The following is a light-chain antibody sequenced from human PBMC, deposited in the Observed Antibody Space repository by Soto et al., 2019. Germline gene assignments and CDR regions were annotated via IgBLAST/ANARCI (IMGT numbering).Light chain of an antibody. CDR2: NNE. CDR1: TSNIGSNN. J-gene: IGLJ2*01. V-gene: IGLV1-44*01. CDR3: AVWDDSLNGPV. Sequence: QAVVTQPPSASGTPGQRVTISCSGSTSNIGSNNVNWYRQLPGTAPKLLLFNNERRPSGVPGRVSGSKSGTSASLAISGLQSDDEADYYCAVWDDSLNGPVFDGGTKVTVL.